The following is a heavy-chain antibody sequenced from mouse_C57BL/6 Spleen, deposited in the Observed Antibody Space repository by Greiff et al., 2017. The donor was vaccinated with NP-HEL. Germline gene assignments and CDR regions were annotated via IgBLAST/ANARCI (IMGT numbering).Heavy chain of an antibody. Sequence: EVKLQESGGGLVKPGGSLKLSCAASGFTFSDYGMHWVRQAPEKGLEWVAYISSGSSTIYYADTVKGRFTISRDNAKNTLFLQMTSLRSEDPAMYYCARPSTGTGMDYWGQGTSVTVSS. V-gene: IGHV5-17*01. J-gene: IGHJ4*01. CDR3: ARPSTGTGMDY. CDR2: ISSGSSTI. CDR1: GFTFSDYG. D-gene: IGHD4-1*02.